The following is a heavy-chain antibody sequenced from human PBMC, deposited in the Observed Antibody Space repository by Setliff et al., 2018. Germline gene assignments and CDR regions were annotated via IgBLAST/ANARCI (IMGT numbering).Heavy chain of an antibody. CDR3: VREGLYDILTGYSLPTPFDP. J-gene: IGHJ5*02. D-gene: IGHD3-9*01. Sequence: ETLSLTCAVYGGSFSNYYWSWIRQPPGKGLEWIGEINHSGSTNYSPSLKSRVTISVDTSKNQFSLKLSSVTAADTAVYYCVREGLYDILTGYSLPTPFDPWGQGTLVTVSS. CDR2: INHSGST. V-gene: IGHV4-34*01. CDR1: GGSFSNYY.